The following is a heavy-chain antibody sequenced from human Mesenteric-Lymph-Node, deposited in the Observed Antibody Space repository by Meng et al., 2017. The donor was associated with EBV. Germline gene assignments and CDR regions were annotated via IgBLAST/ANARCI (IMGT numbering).Heavy chain of an antibody. Sequence: QGQLQESGPGLVKPSETRSLTYTVSGDSVSSGSCYWSWIRQPPGKRLEWIGYVYYSGSTNYNPSLKSRVTISVDTSKNQFSLNLYSVTAADTAVYYCARENPARGNWFDPWGQGALVTVSS. J-gene: IGHJ5*02. CDR1: GDSVSSGSCY. CDR3: ARENPARGNWFDP. CDR2: VYYSGST. D-gene: IGHD3-10*01. V-gene: IGHV4-61*01.